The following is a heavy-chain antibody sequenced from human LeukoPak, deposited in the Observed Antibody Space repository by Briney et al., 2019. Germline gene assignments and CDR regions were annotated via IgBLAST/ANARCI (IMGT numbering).Heavy chain of an antibody. D-gene: IGHD6-19*01. CDR3: ARVLSGWYFIFDY. CDR2: IYYSGST. CDR1: GGSISSGDYY. Sequence: SETLSLTCTVSGGSISSGDYYWSWIRQPPGKGLEWIGYIYYSGSTNYNPSLKSRVTISVDTSRNQFSLKLSSVTAADTAVYYCARVLSGWYFIFDYWGQGTLVTVSS. J-gene: IGHJ4*02. V-gene: IGHV4-61*08.